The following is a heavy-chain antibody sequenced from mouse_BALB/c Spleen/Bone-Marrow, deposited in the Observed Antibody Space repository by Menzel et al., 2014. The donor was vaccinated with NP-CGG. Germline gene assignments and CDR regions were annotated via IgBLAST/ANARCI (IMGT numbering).Heavy chain of an antibody. CDR3: NGGDYRYEGYAMDY. D-gene: IGHD2-14*01. V-gene: IGHV14-4*02. J-gene: IGHJ4*01. CDR2: IDPANGDT. CDR1: GFNIKDSY. Sequence: EVQLQQSGAELVRSGASVKVSCTASGFNIKDSYMHWVKQRPEQGLEWIGWIDPANGDTEYAPKFQGKATMTADTSSNTAYLQLSSLTFEDTAVYYCNGGDYRYEGYAMDYWGQGTSVTVSS.